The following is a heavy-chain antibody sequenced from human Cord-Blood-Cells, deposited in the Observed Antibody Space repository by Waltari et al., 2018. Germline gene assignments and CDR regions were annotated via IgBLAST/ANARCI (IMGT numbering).Heavy chain of an antibody. CDR2: FDTEDGET. J-gene: IGHJ4*02. V-gene: IGHV1-24*01. CDR3: ATGVLDSGYFALYYFDY. Sequence: QVQLVQSGAEVKKPGASVKVSCKVSGYTLTELSMHWVRQAPGKGLEWMGGFDTEDGETIYAQKFQGRVTMTEDTSTDTAYMELSSLRSEDTAVYYCATGVLDSGYFALYYFDYWGQGTLVTVSS. D-gene: IGHD3-22*01. CDR1: GYTLTELS.